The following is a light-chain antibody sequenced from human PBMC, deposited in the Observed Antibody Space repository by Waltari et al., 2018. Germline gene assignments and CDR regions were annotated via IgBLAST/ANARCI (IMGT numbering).Light chain of an antibody. V-gene: IGLV2-14*01. CDR2: DVS. CDR1: SRDVGGCNL. CDR3: SSYTSSSTWV. J-gene: IGLJ2*01. Sequence: QSALTQPASVSGSPGPSLTISCPGTSRDVGGCNLFPWYQPHPGKAPKLMIYDVSKRPSGVSNRFSGSKSGNTASLTISGLQAEDEADYYCSSYTSSSTWVFGGGTKLTVL.